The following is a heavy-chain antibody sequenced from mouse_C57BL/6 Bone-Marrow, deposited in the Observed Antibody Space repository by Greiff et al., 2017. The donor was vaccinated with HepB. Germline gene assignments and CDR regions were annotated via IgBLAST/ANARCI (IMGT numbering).Heavy chain of an antibody. Sequence: VQLQQPGAELVKPGASVKLSCKASGYTFTSYWMHWVKQRPGQGLEWIGMIHPNSGSTNYNEKFKSKATLTVDKSSSTAYMQLSSLTSEDPAVYYCAREEGYYYGSRDAMDYWGQGTSVTVSS. CDR1: GYTFTSYW. D-gene: IGHD1-1*01. CDR3: AREEGYYYGSRDAMDY. J-gene: IGHJ4*01. CDR2: IHPNSGST. V-gene: IGHV1-64*01.